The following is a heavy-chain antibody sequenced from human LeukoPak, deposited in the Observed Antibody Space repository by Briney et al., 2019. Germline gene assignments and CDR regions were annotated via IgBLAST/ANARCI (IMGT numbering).Heavy chain of an antibody. CDR2: ISSSSSYI. CDR3: ARDRGIVVVTAWMGYYGMDV. J-gene: IGHJ6*02. V-gene: IGHV3-21*01. Sequence: PGGSLRLSCAASGFTFSSYSMNWVRQAPGKGLEWVSSISSSSSYIYYADSVKGRFTISRDNAKNSLYLQMNSLRAEDTAVYYCARDRGIVVVTAWMGYYGMDVWGQGTTVTVSS. D-gene: IGHD2-21*02. CDR1: GFTFSSYS.